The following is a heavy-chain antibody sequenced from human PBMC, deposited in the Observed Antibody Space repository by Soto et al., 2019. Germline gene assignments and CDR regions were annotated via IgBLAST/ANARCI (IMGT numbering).Heavy chain of an antibody. CDR1: GFSLSNARMG. D-gene: IGHD6-19*01. J-gene: IGHJ6*03. CDR3: ARSTYSSGSYYYYYYMDV. Sequence: PTLVNPTETLTLTCTVSGFSLSNARMGVSWIRQPPGKALEWLAHIFSNDEKSYSTSLKSRLTISKDTSKSQVVLTMTNMDPVDTATYYCARSTYSSGSYYYYYYMDVWGKGTTVTVSS. CDR2: IFSNDEK. V-gene: IGHV2-26*01.